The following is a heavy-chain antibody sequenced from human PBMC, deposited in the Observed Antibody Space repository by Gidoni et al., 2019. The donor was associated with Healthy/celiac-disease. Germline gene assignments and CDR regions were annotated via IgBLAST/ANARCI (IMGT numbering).Heavy chain of an antibody. J-gene: IGHJ6*02. CDR1: GGSISSSSYD. Sequence: QLQLQESGPGLVKPTETLSLTCTVSGGSISSSSYDWGWIRQPPGKGLEWIGSFYYSGSTYYNPSLKSRVTISVDTSKNQFSLKLSSVTAADTTVYYCARDSTFAQEYYYGMDVWGQGTTVTVSS. CDR3: ARDSTFAQEYYYGMDV. V-gene: IGHV4-39*07. CDR2: FYYSGST.